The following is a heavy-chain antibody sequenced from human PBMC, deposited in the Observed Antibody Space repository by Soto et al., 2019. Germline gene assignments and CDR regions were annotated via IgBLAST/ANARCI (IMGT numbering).Heavy chain of an antibody. V-gene: IGHV3-72*01. CDR3: AGGLYGGNPEWGY. D-gene: IGHD2-15*01. CDR1: GFTLSDHY. J-gene: IGHJ4*02. Sequence: EVQLVESGGGLVQPGGSLRLSCAASGFTLSDHYMDWVRQAPGKGLEWVGRTRNKANSYTTEYAASVKGRFTISRDDSKNSLNLQMNSLKTEDTAVYYCAGGLYGGNPEWGYWGQGTLVTVSS. CDR2: TRNKANSYTT.